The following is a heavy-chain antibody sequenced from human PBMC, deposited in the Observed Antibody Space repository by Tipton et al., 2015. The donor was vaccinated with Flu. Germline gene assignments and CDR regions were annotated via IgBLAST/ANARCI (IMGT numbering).Heavy chain of an antibody. CDR2: ISAYNGNT. D-gene: IGHD3-22*01. CDR3: ARDPYYYDSSGYSFDY. Sequence: QLVQSGAEVKKPGASVKVSCKASGYTFTSYGISWVRQAPGQGLEWMGWISAYNGNTNYAQKLQGRVTMTTDTSTSTAYMELRSLRSGDPAVYYCARDPYYYDSSGYSFDYWGQGTLVPVSS. V-gene: IGHV1-18*01. CDR1: GYTFTSYG. J-gene: IGHJ4*02.